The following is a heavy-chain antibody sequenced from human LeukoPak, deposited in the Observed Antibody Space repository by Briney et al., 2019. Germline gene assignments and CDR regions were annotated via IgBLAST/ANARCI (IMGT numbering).Heavy chain of an antibody. Sequence: ASVKVSCKASGYSFTGQDMHWVRQAPGQGLEWMGWINPNTGGTNYAQKFQGRVTITRDTTISAAFMELSRLTSDDTAVYYCASYHRYNNAPPFDYWGQGTLVTVSS. V-gene: IGHV1-2*02. CDR2: INPNTGGT. D-gene: IGHD1-14*01. CDR1: GYSFTGQD. CDR3: ASYHRYNNAPPFDY. J-gene: IGHJ4*02.